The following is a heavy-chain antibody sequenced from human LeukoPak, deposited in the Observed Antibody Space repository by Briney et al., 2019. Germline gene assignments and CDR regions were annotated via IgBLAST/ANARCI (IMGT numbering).Heavy chain of an antibody. CDR3: ARDNSVRDGAWWFNP. Sequence: ASVKVSCKASGYTFTGYYMHWVRQAPGQGLEWMGWINPNSGGTNYAQKFQGRVTLTRDMSTSTDYLELSSLRSEDTAVYYCARDNSVRDGAWWFNPWGQGTLVTVSS. J-gene: IGHJ5*02. V-gene: IGHV1-2*02. CDR1: GYTFTGYY. CDR2: INPNSGGT. D-gene: IGHD5-24*01.